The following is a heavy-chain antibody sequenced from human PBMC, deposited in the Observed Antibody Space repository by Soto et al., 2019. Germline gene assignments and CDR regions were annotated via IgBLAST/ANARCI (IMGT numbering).Heavy chain of an antibody. CDR2: IYYSGST. V-gene: IGHV4-30-4*01. J-gene: IGHJ4*02. Sequence: QVQLQESGPGLVKPSQTLSLTCTVSGGSISSGDYYWSWIRQPPGKGLEWIGYIYYSGSTYYNPSPKSRVTIXXDXSXXQFSLKLSSVTAADTAVYYCARGAWEYDSSGYYRYWGQGTLVTVSS. CDR1: GGSISSGDYY. CDR3: ARGAWEYDSSGYYRY. D-gene: IGHD3-22*01.